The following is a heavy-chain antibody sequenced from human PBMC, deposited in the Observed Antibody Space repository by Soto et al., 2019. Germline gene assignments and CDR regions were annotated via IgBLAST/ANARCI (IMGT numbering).Heavy chain of an antibody. J-gene: IGHJ4*02. D-gene: IGHD4-17*01. CDR2: IYYSGST. CDR1: GGSISSYY. Sequence: SETLSLTCTVSGGSISSYYWSWIRQPPGKGLEWIGYIYYSGSTNYNPSLKSRVTISVDTSKNQFSLKLSSVTAADTAVYYCARDVGTVTTNFDYWGQGTMVTVSS. V-gene: IGHV4-59*01. CDR3: ARDVGTVTTNFDY.